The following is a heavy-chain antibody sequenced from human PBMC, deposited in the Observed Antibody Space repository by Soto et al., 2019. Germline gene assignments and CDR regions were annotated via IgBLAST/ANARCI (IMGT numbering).Heavy chain of an antibody. CDR3: GGMGLARGAFDI. Sequence: PGGSLRLSCAASGFTFSSYAMSWVRQAPGKGLEWVSAISGSGGSTYYADSVKGRFTISRDNSKNTLYLQMNSLRAEDTAVYYCGGMGLARGAFDIWGQGTMVTVSS. J-gene: IGHJ3*02. V-gene: IGHV3-23*01. D-gene: IGHD3-10*01. CDR1: GFTFSSYA. CDR2: ISGSGGST.